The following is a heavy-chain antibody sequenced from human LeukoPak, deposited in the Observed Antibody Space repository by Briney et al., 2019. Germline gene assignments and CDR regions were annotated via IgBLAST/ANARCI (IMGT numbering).Heavy chain of an antibody. Sequence: GGSLRLSCAASGFTFSSYAMHWVRQAPGKGLEWVAVISYDGSNKYYADSVKGRFTISRDNSKNTLYLQMNSLRAEDTAVYYCTTEERVSSGYCSGGSCYIDYWGQGTLVTVSS. CDR2: ISYDGSNK. V-gene: IGHV3-30-3*01. J-gene: IGHJ4*02. CDR1: GFTFSSYA. CDR3: TTEERVSSGYCSGGSCYIDY. D-gene: IGHD2-15*01.